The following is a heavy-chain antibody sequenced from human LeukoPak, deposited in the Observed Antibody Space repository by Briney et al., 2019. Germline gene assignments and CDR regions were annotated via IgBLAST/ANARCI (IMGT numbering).Heavy chain of an antibody. Sequence: PSETLSLTCAVYGGSFSGYYWSWIRHPPGKGLEWIGEINHSGSTNYNPSLKSRVTISVDTSKNQSSLKLSSVTAADTAVYYCARGPYYYDKFAYWGQGTLVTVSS. D-gene: IGHD3-22*01. CDR2: INHSGST. J-gene: IGHJ4*02. CDR3: ARGPYYYDKFAY. V-gene: IGHV4-34*01. CDR1: GGSFSGYY.